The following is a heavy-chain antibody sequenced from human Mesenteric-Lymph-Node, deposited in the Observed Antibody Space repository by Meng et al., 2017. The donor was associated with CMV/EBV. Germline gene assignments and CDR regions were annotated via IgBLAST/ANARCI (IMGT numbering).Heavy chain of an antibody. CDR1: GFSFSDSY. CDR2: INWNGGST. CDR3: ARVYYDSSGYYFDY. Sequence: GGSLRLSCAASGFSFSDSYMSWVRQAPGKGLEWVSGINWNGGSTGYADSVKGRFTISRDNAKNSLYLQMNSLRAEDTALYHCARVYYDSSGYYFDYWGQGTLVTVSS. V-gene: IGHV3-20*01. D-gene: IGHD3-22*01. J-gene: IGHJ4*02.